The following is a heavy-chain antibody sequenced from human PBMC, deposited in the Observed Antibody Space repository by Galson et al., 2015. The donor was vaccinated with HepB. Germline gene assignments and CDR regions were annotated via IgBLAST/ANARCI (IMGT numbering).Heavy chain of an antibody. V-gene: IGHV3-66*02. CDR3: ARDYPSRYYYYGMDV. D-gene: IGHD3-16*01. CDR1: GFTVSSNY. Sequence: SLRLSCAASGFTVSSNYMSWVRQAPGKGLEWVSVIYSGGSTYYADSVKGRFTISRDNSKNTLYLQMNSLRAEDTAVYYCARDYPSRYYYYGMDVWGQGTTVTVSS. CDR2: IYSGGST. J-gene: IGHJ6*02.